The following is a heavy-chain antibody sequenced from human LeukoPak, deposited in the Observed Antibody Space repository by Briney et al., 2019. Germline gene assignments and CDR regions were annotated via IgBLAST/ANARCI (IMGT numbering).Heavy chain of an antibody. CDR2: IIPIFGTA. V-gene: IGHV1-69*05. J-gene: IGHJ4*02. D-gene: IGHD2-2*01. CDR1: GGTFSSFA. CDR3: ASSPTEYQPYYFDY. Sequence: SVKVSCKASGGTFSSFAISWVRQAPGQGLEWMGGIIPIFGTANYAQKFQGRVTITTDESTSTAYMELSSLRSEDTAVYYCASSPTEYQPYYFDYWGQGTLVTVSS.